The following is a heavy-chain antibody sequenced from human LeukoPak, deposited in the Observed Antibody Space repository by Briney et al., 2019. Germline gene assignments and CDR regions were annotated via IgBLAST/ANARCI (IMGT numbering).Heavy chain of an antibody. D-gene: IGHD3-22*01. CDR2: FDPEDGET. CDR1: GYTLTELS. CDR3: ATGSTYYDSSGSIVDY. J-gene: IGHJ4*02. Sequence: GASVNVSCKVSGYTLTELSMHWVRQAPGKGLEGMGGFDPEDGETIYAQKFQGRVTMTEDTSTDTACMELSSLRSEDTAVYYCATGSTYYDSSGSIVDYWGQGTLVTVSS. V-gene: IGHV1-24*01.